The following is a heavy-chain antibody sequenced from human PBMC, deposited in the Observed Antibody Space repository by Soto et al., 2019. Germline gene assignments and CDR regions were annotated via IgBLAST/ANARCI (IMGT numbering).Heavy chain of an antibody. D-gene: IGHD4-17*01. Sequence: PGESLKISYKGSGYSFTTYWIGWVRQMPGKGLEWMGIIYPGDSDTRYSPSFQGQVTISADKSISTAYLQWSSLKASDTAMYYCTGPDYGTNWRSFHYWGQGTLVTVSS. V-gene: IGHV5-51*01. CDR3: TGPDYGTNWRSFHY. J-gene: IGHJ4*02. CDR2: IYPGDSDT. CDR1: GYSFTTYW.